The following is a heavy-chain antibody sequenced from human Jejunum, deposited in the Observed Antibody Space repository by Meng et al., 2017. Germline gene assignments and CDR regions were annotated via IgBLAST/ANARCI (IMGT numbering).Heavy chain of an antibody. V-gene: IGHV4-4*02. CDR2: ISRSGRA. J-gene: IGHJ4*02. Sequence: VLLQGAGPGPVRPSGTLSLTCAVSGGSGSTTDWWSWVRQPPGKGLEWIGEISRSGRANYNPSLKGRVTISLDRSMNLFSLKLDSVTAADAAVYYCARDPRTNWASRFFDNWGQGTLVTVFS. D-gene: IGHD1/OR15-1a*01. CDR3: ARDPRTNWASRFFDN. CDR1: GGSGSTTDW.